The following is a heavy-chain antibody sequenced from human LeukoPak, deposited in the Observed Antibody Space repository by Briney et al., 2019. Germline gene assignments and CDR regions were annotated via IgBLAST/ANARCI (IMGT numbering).Heavy chain of an antibody. Sequence: PGGSLRLSCAASGFTFSSYWMSWVRQAPGKGLEWVANIKQDGSEKYYVDSVKGRFTISRDNAKNSLYLQMNSLRAEDTAVYYCARDSCGSTSCPYYYYMDVWGKGTTVTVSS. CDR3: ARDSCGSTSCPYYYYMDV. V-gene: IGHV3-7*01. J-gene: IGHJ6*03. D-gene: IGHD2-2*01. CDR2: IKQDGSEK. CDR1: GFTFSSYW.